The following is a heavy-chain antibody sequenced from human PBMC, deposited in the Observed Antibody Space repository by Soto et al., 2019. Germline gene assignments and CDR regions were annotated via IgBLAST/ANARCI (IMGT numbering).Heavy chain of an antibody. Sequence: SETPSLTCTVSGGSISSGGYYWSWIRQHPGKGLEWIGYIYYSGSTYYNPSLKSRVTISVDTSKNQFSLKLSSVTAADTAVYYCAREEGTGIAASFYYWGQGTLVTVSS. CDR3: AREEGTGIAASFYY. V-gene: IGHV4-31*03. D-gene: IGHD6-13*01. CDR1: GGSISSGGYY. CDR2: IYYSGST. J-gene: IGHJ4*02.